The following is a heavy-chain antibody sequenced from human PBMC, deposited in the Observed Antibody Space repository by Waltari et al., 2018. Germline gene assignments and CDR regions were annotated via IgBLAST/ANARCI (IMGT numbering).Heavy chain of an antibody. V-gene: IGHV4-39*01. J-gene: IGHJ4*02. D-gene: IGHD6-13*01. Sequence: QLQLQESGPGLVKPSETLSLTCTVSGGSISSSSYYWGWIRQPPGKGLEWIGSIYYSGCTYYNPSLKSRGTISVDTSKNQFSLKLSSWTAADTAVYYCATQPTGYSSSWPYWGQGTLVTVSS. CDR1: GGSISSSSYY. CDR3: ATQPTGYSSSWPY. CDR2: IYYSGCT.